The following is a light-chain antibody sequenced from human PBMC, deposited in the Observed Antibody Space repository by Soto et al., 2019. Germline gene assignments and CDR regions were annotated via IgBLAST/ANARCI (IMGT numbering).Light chain of an antibody. Sequence: VLTQSPATLSLSPGERATLSCRASQSVNSYLAWYQQKPGQAPRLLIYDTSNRATGIPARFSGSGSGTDFTLTISSLEPEDFAVYYCQQRNTWPPITFGQGTRLEIK. J-gene: IGKJ5*01. CDR1: QSVNSY. V-gene: IGKV3-11*01. CDR3: QQRNTWPPIT. CDR2: DTS.